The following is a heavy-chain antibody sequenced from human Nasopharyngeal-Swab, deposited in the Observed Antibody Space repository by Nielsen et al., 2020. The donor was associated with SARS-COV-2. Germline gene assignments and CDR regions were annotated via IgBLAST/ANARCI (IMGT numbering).Heavy chain of an antibody. V-gene: IGHV4-59*08. J-gene: IGHJ6*03. CDR3: AKQNSGDDDEDNYYYYYMDV. D-gene: IGHD5-12*01. CDR1: GGSISSYY. CDR2: IYYSGST. Sequence: SETLSLTCTVSGGSISSYYWSWNRQPPGKGLEWIGYIYYSGSTKYNPSLKNRATISVDTSKNQFSLKLNSVTAADKAVEYCAKQNSGDDDEDNYYYYYMDVWGQGTTVTVSS.